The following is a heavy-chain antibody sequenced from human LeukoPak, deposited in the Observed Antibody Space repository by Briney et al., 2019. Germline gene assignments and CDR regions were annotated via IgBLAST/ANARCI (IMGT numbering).Heavy chain of an antibody. CDR2: INHSGST. CDR3: ARHLAAYCTSTTCYAVLALDY. Sequence: PSETLSLTCAVYGGSFSGYYWSWIRQPPGKGLEWIGEINHSGSTNYNPSLKSRVTISVDTSKNQFSLKLSSVTAADTAVYYCARHLAAYCTSTTCYAVLALDYWGQGTLVTVSS. CDR1: GGSFSGYY. D-gene: IGHD2-2*01. J-gene: IGHJ4*02. V-gene: IGHV4-34*01.